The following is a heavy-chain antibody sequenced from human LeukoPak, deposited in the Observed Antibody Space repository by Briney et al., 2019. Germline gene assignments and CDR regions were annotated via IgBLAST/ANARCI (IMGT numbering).Heavy chain of an antibody. V-gene: IGHV1-18*01. Sequence: GASVKVSCKASGYTFTSYGISWVRQAPGQGLEWMGWISAYNGNTNYAQEPQGRVTMTTDTSTSTAYMELRSLRSDDTAVYYCARDLGAEPATIFFDYWGQGTLVTVSS. CDR2: ISAYNGNT. J-gene: IGHJ4*02. CDR3: ARDLGAEPATIFFDY. D-gene: IGHD5-24*01. CDR1: GYTFTSYG.